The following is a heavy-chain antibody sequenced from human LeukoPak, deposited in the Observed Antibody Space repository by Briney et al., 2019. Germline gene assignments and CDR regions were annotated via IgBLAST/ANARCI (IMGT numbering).Heavy chain of an antibody. CDR2: ISYDGSNK. V-gene: IGHV3-30*18. CDR3: AKDGDITGTTHGDY. J-gene: IGHJ4*02. CDR1: GFTFSSYG. D-gene: IGHD1-20*01. Sequence: GGSLRLSCAASGFTFSSYGMHWVRQAPGKGLEWVAVISYDGSNKYYADSVKGRFTISRDNSKNTLYLQMNSLRAEDTAVYYCAKDGDITGTTHGDYWGQGTLVTVSS.